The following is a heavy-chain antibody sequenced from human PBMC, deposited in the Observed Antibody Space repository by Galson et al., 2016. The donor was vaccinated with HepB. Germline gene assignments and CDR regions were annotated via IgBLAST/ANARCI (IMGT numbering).Heavy chain of an antibody. D-gene: IGHD2-2*03. CDR1: GFTFRIYA. J-gene: IGHJ4*02. CDR2: ISGGGGNT. CDR3: AKWIASTGPNTPDTFDF. V-gene: IGHV3-23*01. Sequence: SLRLSCAASGFTFRIYAMAWVRQAPGKGLDWVSVISGGGGNTDYADSVQGRFTISTDNSKNTLYLQMNKLRAEETAVYYCAKWIASTGPNTPDTFDFWGQGTLVTVSS.